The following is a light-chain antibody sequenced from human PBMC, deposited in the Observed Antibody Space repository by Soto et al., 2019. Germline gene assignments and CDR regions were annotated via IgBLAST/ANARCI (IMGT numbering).Light chain of an antibody. J-gene: IGKJ2*01. CDR2: PPP. CDR1: QSISTE. Sequence: EIVMTQSAATLSVPPGELATLSCRASQSISTELAWYRRKRCQPPRLLIYPPPTRAPGVPARLTGSGSGSEFTLTLSGLQSEDFAVYYCQQGHNWPLTFGQGTRLEL. CDR3: QQGHNWPLT. V-gene: IGKV3-15*01.